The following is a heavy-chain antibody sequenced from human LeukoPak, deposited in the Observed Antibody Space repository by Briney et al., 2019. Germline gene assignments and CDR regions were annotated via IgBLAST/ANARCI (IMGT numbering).Heavy chain of an antibody. V-gene: IGHV1-69*04. D-gene: IGHD6-19*01. CDR1: GGTFSSYA. Sequence: ASVMVSCKASGGTFSSYAISWVRQAPGQGLEWMGRIIPIFGIANYAQKFQGRVTITADKSTSTAYMELSSLRSEDTAVYYCARDSTAVAGGNWFDPWGQGTLVTVSS. CDR2: IIPIFGIA. CDR3: ARDSTAVAGGNWFDP. J-gene: IGHJ5*02.